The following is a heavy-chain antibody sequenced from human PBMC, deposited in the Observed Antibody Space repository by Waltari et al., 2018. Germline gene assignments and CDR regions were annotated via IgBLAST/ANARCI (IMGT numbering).Heavy chain of an antibody. D-gene: IGHD3-3*01. CDR2: IYYSGST. Sequence: QVQLQESGPGLVKPSQTLSLSCTVSGGSISSGDYYWSWIRQPPGKGLEWIGYIYYSGSTYYNPSLKSRVTISVDTSKNQFSLKLSSVTAADTAVYYCARTSYYDFWSGYVFWFDPWGQGTLVTVSS. J-gene: IGHJ5*02. CDR1: GGSISSGDYY. V-gene: IGHV4-30-4*08. CDR3: ARTSYYDFWSGYVFWFDP.